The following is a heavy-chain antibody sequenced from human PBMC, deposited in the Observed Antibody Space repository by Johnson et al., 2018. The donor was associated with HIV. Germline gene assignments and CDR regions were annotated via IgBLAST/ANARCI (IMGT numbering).Heavy chain of an antibody. CDR1: GFTFSSYG. CDR2: IWYDGSNK. J-gene: IGHJ3*02. CDR3: AKGISAAASGAFDI. D-gene: IGHD6-13*01. V-gene: IGHV3-33*08. Sequence: QVQLVESGGGVVQPGGSLRLSCAASGFTFSSYGIHWVRQAPGKGLEWVAVIWYDGSNKYYADSVRGRFTISRDNSKNTLYLQMNSLRAEDTAVYYCAKGISAAASGAFDIWGQGTMVTVSS.